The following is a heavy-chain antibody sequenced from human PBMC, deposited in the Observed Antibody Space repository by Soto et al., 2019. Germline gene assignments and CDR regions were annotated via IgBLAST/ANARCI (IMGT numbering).Heavy chain of an antibody. CDR1: GFTFNYYG. J-gene: IGHJ4*02. Sequence: EVHLLESGGGLVQPGGSLRLSCAASGFTFNYYGMNWVRKAPGKGLEWVSAISGSGDNTYYADSVKGRFTISRDNSKNMLFLQMNSLRVEDTAIYYCAKETGHRGPYDYWGQGTLVTVSS. D-gene: IGHD5-12*01. CDR2: ISGSGDNT. V-gene: IGHV3-23*01. CDR3: AKETGHRGPYDY.